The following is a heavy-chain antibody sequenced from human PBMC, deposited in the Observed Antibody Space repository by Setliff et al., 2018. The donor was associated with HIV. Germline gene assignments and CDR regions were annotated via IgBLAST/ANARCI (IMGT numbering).Heavy chain of an antibody. CDR2: IYYSGST. CDR3: ARVPSAHAAMVTADY. Sequence: SETLSLTCTVSGGSISSSDYYWGWIRQPPGKGLEWIGSIYYSGSTYYNPSLKSRVTISVDTSKNQFSLRLSSVTAADTAVYYCARVPSAHAAMVTADYWGQGTLVTVSS. CDR1: GGSISSSDYY. V-gene: IGHV4-39*07. D-gene: IGHD5-18*01. J-gene: IGHJ4*02.